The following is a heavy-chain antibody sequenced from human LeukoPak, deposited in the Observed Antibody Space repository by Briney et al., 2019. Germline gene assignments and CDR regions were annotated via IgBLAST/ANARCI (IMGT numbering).Heavy chain of an antibody. CDR3: ARDRLVHYDFWSGSMYYFDY. CDR1: GGSISSYY. Sequence: SETLSLTCTVSGGSISSYYWSWIRQPPGKGLEWIGRIYTSGSTNYHPSLKSRVTVSLDMSKNQFSLKLSSVTAADTAVYYCARDRLVHYDFWSGSMYYFDYWGQGTLVTVSS. J-gene: IGHJ4*02. CDR2: IYTSGST. D-gene: IGHD3-3*01. V-gene: IGHV4-4*07.